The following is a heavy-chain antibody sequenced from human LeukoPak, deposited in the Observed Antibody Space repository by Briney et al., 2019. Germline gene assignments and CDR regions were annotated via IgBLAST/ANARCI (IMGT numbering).Heavy chain of an antibody. CDR3: ARGSRAAAVYYYYYMDV. J-gene: IGHJ6*03. V-gene: IGHV3-30*01. CDR1: GLTFSSYD. Sequence: GGSLRLSCAASGLTFSSYDMYWVRQAPGKGLEWVAVISYDGSNRYYADSVKGRFTISRDNSKNTLYLQMNSLRTEDTAVYYCARGSRAAAVYYYYYMDVWGKGTTVTVSS. CDR2: ISYDGSNR. D-gene: IGHD6-13*01.